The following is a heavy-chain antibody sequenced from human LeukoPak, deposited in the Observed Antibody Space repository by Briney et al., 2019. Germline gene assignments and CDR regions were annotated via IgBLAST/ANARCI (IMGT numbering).Heavy chain of an antibody. V-gene: IGHV3-23*01. CDR2: ISGSGGST. CDR1: GFTFSTYG. D-gene: IGHD3-3*01. J-gene: IGHJ5*02. CDR3: AKGRGYLRFSHT. Sequence: GGSLRLSCAASGFTFSTYGMAWVRQPPGRGLEWVSAISGSGGSTYYADSVKGRFTISRDNSKNTLYLQMNSLRAEDTAVYYCAKGRGYLRFSHTWGQGTLVTVSS.